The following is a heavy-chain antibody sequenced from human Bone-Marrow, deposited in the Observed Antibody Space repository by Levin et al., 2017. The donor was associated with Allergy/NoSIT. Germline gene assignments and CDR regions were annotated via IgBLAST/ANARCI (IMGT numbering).Heavy chain of an antibody. Sequence: GGSLRLSCAASGFTFSDYYMSWIRQAPGKGLEWVSYISSSGSTIYYAVSVKGRFTISRDNAKNSLYLQMNSLRAEDTAVYYCAREFNKFTAKADYCGGDCDFDYWGQGTLVTVSS. D-gene: IGHD2-21*02. J-gene: IGHJ4*02. V-gene: IGHV3-11*01. CDR1: GFTFSDYY. CDR2: ISSSGSTI. CDR3: AREFNKFTAKADYCGGDCDFDY.